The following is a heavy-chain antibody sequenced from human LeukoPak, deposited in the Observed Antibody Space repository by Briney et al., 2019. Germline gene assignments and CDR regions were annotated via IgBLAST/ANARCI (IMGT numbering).Heavy chain of an antibody. D-gene: IGHD3-3*02. CDR1: GLPFSSYS. CDR3: ARGKGILKQTSYNFDY. V-gene: IGHV3-48*02. J-gene: IGHJ4*02. CDR2: ITAIMSTI. Sequence: GGSLRLSCAASGLPFSSYSMNWVRQAPEKGLEWVSYITAIMSTIYYADSVKGRFTISRDNAKNSLYLQMDRLRDEDTAVYYCARGKGILKQTSYNFDYWGQGTLVTVSS.